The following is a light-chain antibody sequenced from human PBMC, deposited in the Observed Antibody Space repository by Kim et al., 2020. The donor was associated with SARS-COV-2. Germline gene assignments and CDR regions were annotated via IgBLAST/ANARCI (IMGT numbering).Light chain of an antibody. CDR1: QGISNW. J-gene: IGKJ1*01. CDR2: GAS. Sequence: AYVGDAVTIAWRASQGISNWLAWYQQKPGIAPKLLIYGASRLEVGVPSRFSGSGSETEFTLTIGSLQPDDFATYYCHQYNSYSPTFGPGTKMDIK. CDR3: HQYNSYSPT. V-gene: IGKV1-5*01.